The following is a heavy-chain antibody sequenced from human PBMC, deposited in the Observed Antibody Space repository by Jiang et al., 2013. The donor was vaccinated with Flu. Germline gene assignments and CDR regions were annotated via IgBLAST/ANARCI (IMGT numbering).Heavy chain of an antibody. V-gene: IGHV3-23*01. D-gene: IGHD3-22*01. CDR3: AKSEYYYDSSEYYFDY. Sequence: SCAASGFTFSSYAMSWVRQAPGKGLEWVSAISGSGGSTYYADSVKGRFTISRDNSKNTLYLQMNSLRAEDTAVYYCAKSEYYYDSSEYYFDYWGQGTLVTVSS. CDR2: ISGSGGST. CDR1: GFTFSSYA. J-gene: IGHJ4*02.